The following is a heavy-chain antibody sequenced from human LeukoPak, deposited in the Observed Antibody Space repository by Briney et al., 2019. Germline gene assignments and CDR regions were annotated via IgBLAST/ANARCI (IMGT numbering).Heavy chain of an antibody. CDR2: IYYSGST. V-gene: IGHV4-39*07. CDR1: GGSLSSSSYY. J-gene: IGHJ5*02. CDR3: ARGNRYDFWSGYPSSNWFDP. Sequence: SETLSLTCTVSGGSLSSSSYYWGWIRQPPGKGLEWIGSIYYSGSTYYNPSLKSRVTISADTSKNQFSLKLSSVTAADTAVYYCARGNRYDFWSGYPSSNWFDPWGQGTLVTVSS. D-gene: IGHD3-3*01.